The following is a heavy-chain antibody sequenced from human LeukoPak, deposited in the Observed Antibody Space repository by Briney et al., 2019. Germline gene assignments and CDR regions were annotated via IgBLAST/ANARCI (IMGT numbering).Heavy chain of an antibody. J-gene: IGHJ5*02. CDR2: ISYDGSNK. D-gene: IGHD6-13*01. CDR3: ASEKRYSKNWFDP. CDR1: GFTFSSYA. V-gene: IGHV3-30-3*01. Sequence: GGSLRLSCAASGFTFSSYAMHWVRQAPGKGPEWVAVISYDGSNKYYADSVKGRFTISRDNSKNTLYLQMNGLRAEDTAVYYCASEKRYSKNWFDPWGQGTLVTVSS.